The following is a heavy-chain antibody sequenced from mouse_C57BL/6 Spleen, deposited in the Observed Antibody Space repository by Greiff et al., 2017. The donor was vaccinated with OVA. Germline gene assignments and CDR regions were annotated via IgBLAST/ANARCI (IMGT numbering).Heavy chain of an antibody. V-gene: IGHV14-4*01. D-gene: IGHD1-1*01. J-gene: IGHJ2*01. Sequence: VQLQQSGAELVRPGASVKLSCTASGFNIKDDYMHWVKQRPEQGLEWIGWIDPENGDTEYASKFQGKATITADTSSNTAYLQLSSLTSEDTAVYYCTWYGSPFDYWGQGTTLTVSS. CDR3: TWYGSPFDY. CDR1: GFNIKDDY. CDR2: IDPENGDT.